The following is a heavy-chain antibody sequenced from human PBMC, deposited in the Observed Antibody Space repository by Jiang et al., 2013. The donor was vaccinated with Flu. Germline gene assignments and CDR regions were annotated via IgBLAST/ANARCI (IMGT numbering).Heavy chain of an antibody. Sequence: GAEVKKPGASVKVSCKASGYTFTSYYMHWVRQAPGQGLEWMGIINPSGGSTSYAQKFQGRVTMTRDTSTSTVYMELSSLRSEDTAVYYCARDTYSSGPHILLSGMDVWGQGTTVTVSS. CDR3: ARDTYSSGPHILLSGMDV. V-gene: IGHV1-46*01. CDR2: INPSGGST. D-gene: IGHD6-19*01. CDR1: GYTFTSYY. J-gene: IGHJ6*02.